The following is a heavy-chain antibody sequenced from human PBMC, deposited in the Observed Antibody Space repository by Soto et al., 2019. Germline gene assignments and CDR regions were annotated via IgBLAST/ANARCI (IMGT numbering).Heavy chain of an antibody. CDR1: GGSITSSSYS. D-gene: IGHD2-2*01. Sequence: PSETLSLTCAVSGGSITSSSYSWGWVRQPPGKGLEWIATFYYSENTHYNPSLKSRVTISVDTSKNQFTLILTSVTAADTAVYNCARLGGHCSSSSCFGFYVMDVWGQGTTVTVSS. CDR2: FYYSENT. CDR3: ARLGGHCSSSSCFGFYVMDV. V-gene: IGHV4-39*01. J-gene: IGHJ6*02.